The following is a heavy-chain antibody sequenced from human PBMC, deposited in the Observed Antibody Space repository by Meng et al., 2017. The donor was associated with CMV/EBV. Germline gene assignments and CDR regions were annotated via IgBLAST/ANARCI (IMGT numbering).Heavy chain of an antibody. Sequence: SETLSLTCAVYGGSFSGYYWSWIRQPPGKGLEWIGEINHSGSTNYNPSLKSRVTISVDTSKNQFSLKLSSVTAADTAVYYWATRDGLFPGWGRYYYYGMDVWGQGTTVTVSS. CDR3: ATRDGLFPGWGRYYYYGMDV. CDR2: INHSGST. J-gene: IGHJ6*02. V-gene: IGHV4-34*01. CDR1: GGSFSGYY. D-gene: IGHD2-21*01.